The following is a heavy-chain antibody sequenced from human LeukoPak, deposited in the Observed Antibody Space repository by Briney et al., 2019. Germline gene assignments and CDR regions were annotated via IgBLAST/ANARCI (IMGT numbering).Heavy chain of an antibody. Sequence: GGSLRLSCADSGFTVSSNYMRWVREAPGKGLEWVSVIYSGGSTHYADSVKGRFTISRDNSKNTLYLQMNSLRAEDTAVYYCARDRLHYDSLTGYPADWGQGTLVTVSS. D-gene: IGHD3-9*01. V-gene: IGHV3-66*01. CDR2: IYSGGST. CDR1: GFTVSSNY. J-gene: IGHJ4*02. CDR3: ARDRLHYDSLTGYPAD.